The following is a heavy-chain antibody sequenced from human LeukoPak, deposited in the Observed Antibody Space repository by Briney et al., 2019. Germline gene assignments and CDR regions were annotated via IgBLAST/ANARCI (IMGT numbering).Heavy chain of an antibody. J-gene: IGHJ4*02. D-gene: IGHD2-15*01. CDR1: GYTFTSYY. CDR2: INPSGGST. V-gene: IGHV1-46*01. Sequence: GASVKVSCKASGYTFTSYYMHWVRQAPGQGLERMGIINPSGGSTNYAQKFQGRVTMTADTSTSTAYMEVKSLISDDTAVYYCARDLTQVVHDYWGQGTLVTVSS. CDR3: ARDLTQVVHDY.